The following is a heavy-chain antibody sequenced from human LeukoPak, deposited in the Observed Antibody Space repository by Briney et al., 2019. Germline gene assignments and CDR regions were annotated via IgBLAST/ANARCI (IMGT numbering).Heavy chain of an antibody. CDR1: GYTFTSYG. CDR3: ARAIRDCGGDCYCDY. V-gene: IGHV1-18*01. J-gene: IGHJ4*02. D-gene: IGHD2-21*02. CDR2: ISAYNGNT. Sequence: GASVKVSCKASGYTFTSYGISWVRQAPGQGLEWMGWISAYNGNTNYAQKLQGRVTMTTDTSTSTAYMELRSLRSDDTAVYYCARAIRDCGGDCYCDYWGQGTLVTVSS.